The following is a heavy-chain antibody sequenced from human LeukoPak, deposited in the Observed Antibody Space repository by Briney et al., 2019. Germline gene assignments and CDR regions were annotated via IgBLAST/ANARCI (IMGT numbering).Heavy chain of an antibody. V-gene: IGHV1-2*02. D-gene: IGHD1-1*01. Sequence: GASVKVSCEASGYTFTGYYMHWVRQAPGQGLEWMGWINPKSGGTNYEQKFQGRVIMTRDTSISTAYMELSRLRSDDTAVYYCARHMTTANNWFDPWGQGTLVTVSS. CDR1: GYTFTGYY. J-gene: IGHJ5*02. CDR3: ARHMTTANNWFDP. CDR2: INPKSGGT.